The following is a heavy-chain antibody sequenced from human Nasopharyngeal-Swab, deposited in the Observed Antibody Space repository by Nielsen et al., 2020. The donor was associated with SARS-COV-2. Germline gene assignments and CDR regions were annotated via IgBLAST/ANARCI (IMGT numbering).Heavy chain of an antibody. D-gene: IGHD4-23*01. Sequence: GESLKISCAASGFTFSSYGMHWVRQAPGKGLEWVAVISYDGSNKYYADSVKGRFTISRDNSKNTLYLQMNSLRAEDTAVYYCAKDSSAYYDYGGNFPDTLDYWGQGTLVTVSS. V-gene: IGHV3-30*18. CDR1: GFTFSSYG. J-gene: IGHJ4*02. CDR2: ISYDGSNK. CDR3: AKDSSAYYDYGGNFPDTLDY.